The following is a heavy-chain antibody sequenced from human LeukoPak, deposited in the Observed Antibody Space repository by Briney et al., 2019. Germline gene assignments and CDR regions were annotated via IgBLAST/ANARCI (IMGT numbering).Heavy chain of an antibody. Sequence: PGGSLRLSCAASGFTFSSYAMSWVRQAPGKGLEWVSAISGSGGSTYYADSVKGRFTISRDNSKNTLYLQMNSLRAEDTAVYYCANTDYYDSSGYPWWFDPWGQGTLVTVSS. CDR3: ANTDYYDSSGYPWWFDP. V-gene: IGHV3-23*01. D-gene: IGHD3-22*01. CDR2: ISGSGGST. J-gene: IGHJ5*02. CDR1: GFTFSSYA.